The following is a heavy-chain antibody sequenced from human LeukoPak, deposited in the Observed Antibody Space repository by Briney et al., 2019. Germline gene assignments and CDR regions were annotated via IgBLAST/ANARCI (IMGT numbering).Heavy chain of an antibody. CDR2: ISYDGSNK. CDR3: AKDRVGYCSGGSCYSEAYWFDP. D-gene: IGHD2-15*01. CDR1: GFTFSSYG. Sequence: GRSLRLSCAASGFTFSSYGMHWVRQAPGKRLDWVAVISYDGSNKYYADSVKGRFTISRDNSKNTLYLQMNSLRAEDTAVYYCAKDRVGYCSGGSCYSEAYWFDPWGQGTLVTVSS. J-gene: IGHJ5*02. V-gene: IGHV3-30*18.